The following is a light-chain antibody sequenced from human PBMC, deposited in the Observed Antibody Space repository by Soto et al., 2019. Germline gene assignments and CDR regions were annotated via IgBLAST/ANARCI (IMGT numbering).Light chain of an antibody. J-gene: IGKJ2*01. CDR1: QSISSW. CDR3: QQYSSFPYT. CDR2: KSS. V-gene: IGKV1-5*03. Sequence: DSPMTQSPSPLSASVGDRVTITCRASQSISSWLAWYQQKPGKAPKLLIQKSSTSVTGVPATFSGSGSGTEFTLTISSLQPDDFATYYCQQYSSFPYTFGHGTKLEIK.